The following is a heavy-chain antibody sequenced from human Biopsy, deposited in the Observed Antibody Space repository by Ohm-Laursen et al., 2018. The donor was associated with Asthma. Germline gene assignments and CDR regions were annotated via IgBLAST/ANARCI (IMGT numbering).Heavy chain of an antibody. CDR3: ARGVDRVTGLLDHFDS. CDR1: GGSINNFY. Sequence: GTLSLTCTVSGGSINNFYWSWIRQPPGKGLESIGHVYYGGSTNYNPSLKSRVTISIDASKNHFSLKLTSVTAADTAVYYCARGVDRVTGLLDHFDSWGQGTLVTVSS. V-gene: IGHV4-59*01. CDR2: VYYGGST. J-gene: IGHJ4*02. D-gene: IGHD2-21*02.